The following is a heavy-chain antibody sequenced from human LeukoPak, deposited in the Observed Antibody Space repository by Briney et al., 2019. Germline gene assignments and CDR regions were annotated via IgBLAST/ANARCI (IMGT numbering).Heavy chain of an antibody. V-gene: IGHV3-30*02. J-gene: IGHJ4*02. CDR3: ARDSSMLRGPLVIYYFDF. CDR1: GFTFSFYG. D-gene: IGHD3-10*01. CDR2: IRYDGSNE. Sequence: GGSLRLSCAASGFTFSFYGMHWVRQAPGKWLEWVAFIRYDGSNEYYADSVKGRFTISRDNSKNTLYLQMNSLRVEDTAVYYCARDSSMLRGPLVIYYFDFWGQGTLVTVSS.